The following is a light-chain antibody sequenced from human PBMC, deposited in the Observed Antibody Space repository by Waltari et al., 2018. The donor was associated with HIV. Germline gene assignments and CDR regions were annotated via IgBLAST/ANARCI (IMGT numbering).Light chain of an antibody. CDR1: GGSIGTFY. Sequence: NFMLTQPHSVSGSPGKTLVISCTRNGGSIGTFYVQWYRQRPGRSPTTLIFENDRRPSGVPERFSGSIDSSSNSASLFISGLKTEDEADYYCQSYDDTTYVFGTGTKVTVL. V-gene: IGLV6-57*01. CDR3: QSYDDTTYV. CDR2: END. J-gene: IGLJ1*01.